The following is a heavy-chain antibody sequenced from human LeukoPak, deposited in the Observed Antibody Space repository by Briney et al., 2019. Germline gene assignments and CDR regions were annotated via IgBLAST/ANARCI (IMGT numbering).Heavy chain of an antibody. D-gene: IGHD1-1*01. J-gene: IGHJ6*04. CDR3: ARHVTTRKGFKDV. Sequence: SETLSLTCAVYGGSFSGYYWSWIRRPPGKGLEWIGEINHSGSTNYNPSLKSRVTISVDTSKNQFSLKLSSVTAADTAVYYCARHVTTRKGFKDVWGKGTTVTVSS. CDR1: GGSFSGYY. CDR2: INHSGST. V-gene: IGHV4-34*01.